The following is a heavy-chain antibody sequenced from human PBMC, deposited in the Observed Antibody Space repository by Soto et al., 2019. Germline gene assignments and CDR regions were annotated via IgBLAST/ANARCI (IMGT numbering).Heavy chain of an antibody. CDR3: VNTGGKHYDILTGYSFYFDY. J-gene: IGHJ4*02. CDR1: GFTFSSYA. CDR2: ISSNGGST. V-gene: IGHV3-64D*08. D-gene: IGHD3-9*01. Sequence: GGSLRLSCSASGFTFSSYAMHWVRQAPGKGLEYVSAISSNGGSTYYADSVKGRFTISRDNSKNTLYLQMSSLRAEDTAVYYCVNTGGKHYDILTGYSFYFDYWGQGTLVTVSS.